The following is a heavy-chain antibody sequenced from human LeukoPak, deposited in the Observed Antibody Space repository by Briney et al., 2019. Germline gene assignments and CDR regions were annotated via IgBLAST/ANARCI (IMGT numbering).Heavy chain of an antibody. J-gene: IGHJ4*02. D-gene: IGHD3-3*01. CDR1: GVSISGSY. CDR3: ARVPRGYDFWSGSYFDY. CDR2: IYYSGTT. Sequence: PSETLSLTCTVSGVSISGSYWSWIRQLPGKELEWIGYIYYSGTTNYNPSLKSRVTISVDTSRNQFSLKLSSVTAADTAVYYCARVPRGYDFWSGSYFDYWGQGTLVTVSS. V-gene: IGHV4-59*12.